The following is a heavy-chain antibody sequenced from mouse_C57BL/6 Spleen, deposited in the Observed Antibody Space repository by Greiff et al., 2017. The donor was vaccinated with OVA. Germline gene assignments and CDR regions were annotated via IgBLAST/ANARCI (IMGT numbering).Heavy chain of an antibody. CDR3: ARWFSYYAMDY. Sequence: VQLQQSGPELVKPGASVKISCKASGYTFTDYYMNWVKQSHGKSLEWIGDINPNNGGTSYNQKFKGKATLTVDKSSSTAYMELRSLTSEDSAVYYCARWFSYYAMDYWGQGTSVTVSS. V-gene: IGHV1-26*01. J-gene: IGHJ4*01. CDR2: INPNNGGT. D-gene: IGHD2-2*01. CDR1: GYTFTDYY.